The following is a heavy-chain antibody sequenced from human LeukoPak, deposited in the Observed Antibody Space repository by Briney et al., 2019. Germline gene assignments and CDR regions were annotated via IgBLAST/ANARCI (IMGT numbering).Heavy chain of an antibody. CDR3: ARDHLDIVVVPAAPGVDY. Sequence: AAVNVSYKASGYTFTSYGISWVRQAPGPRLEWIGWISAYNDNTNYAQKLQGRVTRTTDTSTSTAYMELRSLRSDDTAVYYCARDHLDIVVVPAAPGVDYWGQGTLVTVSS. V-gene: IGHV1-18*01. D-gene: IGHD2-2*03. CDR2: ISAYNDNT. CDR1: GYTFTSYG. J-gene: IGHJ4*02.